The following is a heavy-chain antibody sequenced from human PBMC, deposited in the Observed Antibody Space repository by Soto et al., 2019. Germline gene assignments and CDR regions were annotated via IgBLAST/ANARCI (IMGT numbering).Heavy chain of an antibody. Sequence: EVQLVESGGGLVQPGGSLRLSCAASGFTFSSYWMHWVRQAPGKGLVWVSRINSDGSSTSNADSVKGRFTLSRDHGKNTLYLQMNRLRAGDTAVYYCVRTRLVVAAATREVYCGQGTLVTVSS. CDR1: GFTFSSYW. V-gene: IGHV3-74*01. D-gene: IGHD2-15*01. J-gene: IGHJ4*02. CDR3: VRTRLVVAAATREVY. CDR2: INSDGSST.